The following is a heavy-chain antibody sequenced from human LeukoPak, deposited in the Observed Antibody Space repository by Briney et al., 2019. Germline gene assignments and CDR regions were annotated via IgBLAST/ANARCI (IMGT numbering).Heavy chain of an antibody. V-gene: IGHV3-23*01. Sequence: GGSLRLSCAASGFTFSSYGMSWVRQAPGKGLEWVSAISGSGGSTYYADSVKGRFTISRDNSKNTLYLQMNSLRAEDTAVYYCARGAVSSGFVDYWGQGTLVTVSS. J-gene: IGHJ4*02. CDR3: ARGAVSSGFVDY. D-gene: IGHD5-12*01. CDR2: ISGSGGST. CDR1: GFTFSSYG.